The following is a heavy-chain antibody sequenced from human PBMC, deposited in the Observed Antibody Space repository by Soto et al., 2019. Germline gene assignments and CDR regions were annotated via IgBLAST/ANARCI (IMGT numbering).Heavy chain of an antibody. J-gene: IGHJ4*02. CDR3: AGTKTGVFDY. CDR1: GGSISSYY. Sequence: PSETLSLTCTVSGGSISSYYWSWIRQPPGKGLEWIGYIYYSGSTNYNPSLKSRVTIPVDTSKNQFSLKLSSVTAADTAVYYCAGTKTGVFDYWGQGTLVTVSS. V-gene: IGHV4-59*01. CDR2: IYYSGST. D-gene: IGHD2-8*01.